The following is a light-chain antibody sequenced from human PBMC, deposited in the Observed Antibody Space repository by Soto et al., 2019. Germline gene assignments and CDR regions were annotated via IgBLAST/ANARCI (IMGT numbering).Light chain of an antibody. Sequence: EIVLTQSPGTLSLSPGERATLXXXASQRISSRYLAWYQQKPGQAPRLLISGASTRATGIPDRFSGSGSGTDFTLTISRLEPEDFAVYFCQRYGSSPPFTFGQGTKVEI. CDR3: QRYGSSPPFT. V-gene: IGKV3-20*01. J-gene: IGKJ2*01. CDR1: QRISSRY. CDR2: GAS.